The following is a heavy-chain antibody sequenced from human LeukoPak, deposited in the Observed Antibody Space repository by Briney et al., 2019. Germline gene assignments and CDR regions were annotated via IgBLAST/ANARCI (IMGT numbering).Heavy chain of an antibody. CDR1: GDSVSSNSAA. Sequence: SQTLSLTCAISGDSVSSNSAAWNWIRQSPSRGLEWLGRTYYRSKWYNDYAVSVKSRITINPDTSKNQFSLQLNSVTPEDTAVYYCARETGDVVVVAATVLDYWGQGTLVTVSS. V-gene: IGHV6-1*01. CDR3: ARETGDVVVVAATVLDY. J-gene: IGHJ4*02. D-gene: IGHD2-15*01. CDR2: TYYRSKWYN.